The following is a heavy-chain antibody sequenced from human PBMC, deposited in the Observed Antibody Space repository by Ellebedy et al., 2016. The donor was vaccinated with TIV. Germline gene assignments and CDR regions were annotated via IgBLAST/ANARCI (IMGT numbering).Heavy chain of an antibody. J-gene: IGHJ4*02. CDR1: GFIFSSYW. V-gene: IGHV3-74*01. CDR3: ARENYGDYVDY. Sequence: GESLKISXAASGFIFSSYWMHWVRQAPGKGLVWVSRINSDGSSTSYADSVKGRFTISRDNAKNTLYLQMNSLRAEDTAVYYCARENYGDYVDYWGQGTLVTVSS. CDR2: INSDGSST. D-gene: IGHD4-17*01.